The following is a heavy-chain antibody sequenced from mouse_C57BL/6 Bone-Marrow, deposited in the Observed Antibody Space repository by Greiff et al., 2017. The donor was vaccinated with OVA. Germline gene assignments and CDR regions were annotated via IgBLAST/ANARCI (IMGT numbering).Heavy chain of an antibody. D-gene: IGHD2-5*01. J-gene: IGHJ2*01. Sequence: EVKLVESGGGLVKPGGSLKLSCAASGFTFSSYAMSWVRQTPEKRLAWVATISDGGSYTYYPDNVKGRFTISRDNAKNNLYLQMSHLKSEDTAMYYCAREGYYSNYSYWGQGTTLTVSS. CDR1: GFTFSSYA. CDR2: ISDGGSYT. CDR3: AREGYYSNYSY. V-gene: IGHV5-4*01.